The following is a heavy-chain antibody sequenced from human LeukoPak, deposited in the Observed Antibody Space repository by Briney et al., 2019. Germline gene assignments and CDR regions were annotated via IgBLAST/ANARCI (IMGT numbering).Heavy chain of an antibody. V-gene: IGHV4-30-2*01. Sequence: SETLSLTCTVSGGSISSGGYYWSWIRQPPGKGLEWIGYIYHSGSTYYNPSLKSRVTISVDRSKNQFSLKLSSVTAADTAVYYCARNAEYFQHWGQGTLVTVSS. CDR2: IYHSGST. CDR3: ARNAEYFQH. CDR1: GGSISSGGYY. J-gene: IGHJ1*01.